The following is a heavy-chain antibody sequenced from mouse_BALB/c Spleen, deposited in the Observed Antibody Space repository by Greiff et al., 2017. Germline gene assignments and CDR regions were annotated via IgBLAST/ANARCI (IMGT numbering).Heavy chain of an antibody. J-gene: IGHJ3*01. V-gene: IGHV1-67*01. CDR2: ISTYSGNT. CDR1: GYTFTDYA. CDR3: ARREGDYDEFAY. D-gene: IGHD2-4*01. Sequence: VQLQQSGPELVRPGVSVKISCKGSGYTFTDYAMHWVKQSHAKSLEWIGVISTYSGNTNYNQKFKGKATMTVDKSSSTAYMELARLTSEDSAIYYCARREGDYDEFAYWGQGTLVTVSA.